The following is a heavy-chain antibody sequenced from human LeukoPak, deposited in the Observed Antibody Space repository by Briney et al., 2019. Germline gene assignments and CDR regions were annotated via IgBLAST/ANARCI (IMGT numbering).Heavy chain of an antibody. Sequence: SETLSLTRTVSGGSISSSSYYWGWLRQPPGKGLEWIGSIYYSGSTYYNPSLKSRVTISVDTSKNQFSLKLSSVTAADTAVYYCARYYYDSSGPNMMYYFDYWGQGTLVTVSS. D-gene: IGHD3-22*01. V-gene: IGHV4-39*07. CDR3: ARYYYDSSGPNMMYYFDY. J-gene: IGHJ4*02. CDR1: GGSISSSSYY. CDR2: IYYSGST.